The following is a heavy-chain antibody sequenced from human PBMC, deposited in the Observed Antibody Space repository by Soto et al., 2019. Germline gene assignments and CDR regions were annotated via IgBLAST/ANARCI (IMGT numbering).Heavy chain of an antibody. CDR3: ARTDYDSGTFDS. CDR1: AYSFSGSW. Sequence: EVQLVQSGAEVEKPGQSLKISCKASAYSFSGSWINWVREMPGKGLEWMGTIYPGDSDVRYSPSFQGQVTISVDKSISIVYLQWSSLKASDTAIYYCARTDYDSGTFDSWGQGTLVTVSS. CDR2: IYPGDSDV. V-gene: IGHV5-51*03. D-gene: IGHD3-10*01. J-gene: IGHJ4*02.